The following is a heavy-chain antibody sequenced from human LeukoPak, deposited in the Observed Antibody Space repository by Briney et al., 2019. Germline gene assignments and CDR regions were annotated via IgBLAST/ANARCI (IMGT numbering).Heavy chain of an antibody. D-gene: IGHD5-18*01. J-gene: IGHJ4*02. Sequence: GESLKISCKASGYSFTSYWIGWERQMPGKGLEWMGIIDPSDSETRYTPSFQGQVTISVDKSLTTADLRWNSLKASDTAMYYCARQTAMGRSGDYWGQGTLVTVSS. CDR1: GYSFTSYW. CDR3: ARQTAMGRSGDY. CDR2: IDPSDSET. V-gene: IGHV5-51*01.